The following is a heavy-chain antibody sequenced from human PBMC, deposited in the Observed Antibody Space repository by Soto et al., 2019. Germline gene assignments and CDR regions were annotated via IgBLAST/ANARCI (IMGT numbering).Heavy chain of an antibody. Sequence: GESLKISCKGSGYSFTSYWISWVRQMPGKGLEWMGRIDPSDSYTNYSPSFQGHVTISADKSISTAYLQWSSLKASDTAMYYCARLGWIQLWRGNYYYYGMDVWGQGTTVTVSS. D-gene: IGHD5-18*01. CDR1: GYSFTSYW. V-gene: IGHV5-10-1*01. J-gene: IGHJ6*02. CDR3: ARLGWIQLWRGNYYYYGMDV. CDR2: IDPSDSYT.